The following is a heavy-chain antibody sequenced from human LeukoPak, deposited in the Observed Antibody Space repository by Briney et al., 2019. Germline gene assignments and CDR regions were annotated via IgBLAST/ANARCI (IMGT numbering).Heavy chain of an antibody. CDR3: AREEDRKRSY. CDR1: GGTFSSYV. Sequence: SVKVSCKASGGTFSSYVISWVRQAPGQGLEWMGGNIPIFGTADYAQKFQGRVTITADESTSTAYMELSSLRSEDTAVYYCAREEDRKRSYWGQGTLVTVSS. J-gene: IGHJ4*02. V-gene: IGHV1-69*13. CDR2: NIPIFGTA.